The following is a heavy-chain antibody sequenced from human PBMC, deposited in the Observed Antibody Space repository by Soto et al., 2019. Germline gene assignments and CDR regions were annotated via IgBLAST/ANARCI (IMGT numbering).Heavy chain of an antibody. CDR1: GYTFTSYG. V-gene: IGHV1-18*01. D-gene: IGHD6-13*01. CDR2: ISAYNGNT. Sequence: GASVKVSCKDSGYTFTSYGISWVRQAPGQGLEWMGWISAYNGNTNYAQKLQGRVTMTTDTSTSTAYMELRSLRSDDTAVYYCARAYEIAAGLNFGGFNYYHDVMSVRAQRTTVPGSS. CDR3: ARAYEIAAGLNFGGFNYYHDVMSV. J-gene: IGHJ6*02.